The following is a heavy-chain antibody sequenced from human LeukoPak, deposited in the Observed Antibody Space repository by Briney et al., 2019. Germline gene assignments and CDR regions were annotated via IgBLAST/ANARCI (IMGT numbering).Heavy chain of an antibody. CDR1: GYTFTGYY. Sequence: ASVKVSCKASGYTFTGYYMHWVRQAPGQGLEWMGWINPNSGGTNYAQKFQGRVTMTRDPSISTAYMELSRLRSDDTAVYYCAGGGDCSSTSCYGHWFDPWGQGTLVTVSS. V-gene: IGHV1-2*02. CDR3: AGGGDCSSTSCYGHWFDP. CDR2: INPNSGGT. D-gene: IGHD2-2*01. J-gene: IGHJ5*02.